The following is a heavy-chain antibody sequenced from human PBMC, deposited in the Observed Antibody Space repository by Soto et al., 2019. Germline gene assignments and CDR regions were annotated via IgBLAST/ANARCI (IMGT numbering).Heavy chain of an antibody. CDR2: IIPIFGTA. J-gene: IGHJ6*02. CDR3: ALGDDQEDYYYYGMDV. D-gene: IGHD3-10*01. Sequence: QVQLVQSGAEVKKPGSSVKVSCKASGGTFSSYAISWVRQAPGQGLEWMGGIIPIFGTANYAQKFQGRVTITADESTSTAYMELSSLRSEDTAAYYCALGDDQEDYYYYGMDVWGQGTTVTVSS. V-gene: IGHV1-69*12. CDR1: GGTFSSYA.